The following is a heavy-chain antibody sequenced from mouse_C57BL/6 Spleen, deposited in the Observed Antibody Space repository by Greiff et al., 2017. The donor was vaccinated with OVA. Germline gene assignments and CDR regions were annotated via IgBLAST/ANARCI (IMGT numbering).Heavy chain of an antibody. D-gene: IGHD2-3*01. CDR2: IYPGSGST. CDR3: AREIYDGLYYFDY. J-gene: IGHJ2*01. V-gene: IGHV1-55*01. CDR1: GYTFTSYW. Sequence: VQLQQPGAELVKPGASVKMSCKASGYTFTSYWITWVKQRPGQGLEWIGDIYPGSGSTNYNQKFKDKATLTVYKSSSTAYMPLCSLTSEESAVYYCAREIYDGLYYFDYWGQGTTLTVSS.